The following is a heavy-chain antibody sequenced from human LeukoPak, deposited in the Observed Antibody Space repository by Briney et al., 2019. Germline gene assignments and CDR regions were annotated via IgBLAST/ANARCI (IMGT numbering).Heavy chain of an antibody. CDR2: INPNSGGT. CDR3: ARDRRLGDGYNSFGY. V-gene: IGHV1-2*02. J-gene: IGHJ4*02. D-gene: IGHD5-24*01. CDR1: GYTFTGYY. Sequence: GASVKVSCKASGYTFTGYYMHWVRQAPGQGLEWMGWINPNSGGTNYAQKFQGRVTMTRDTSISTAYMELSGLRSDDTAVYYCARDRRLGDGYNSFGYWGQGTLVTVSS.